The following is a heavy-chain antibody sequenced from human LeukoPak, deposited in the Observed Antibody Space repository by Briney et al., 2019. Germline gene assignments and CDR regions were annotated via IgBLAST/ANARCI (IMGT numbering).Heavy chain of an antibody. CDR2: ISSSSGTR. J-gene: IGHJ3*02. CDR1: RFTFSSFE. V-gene: IGHV3-48*03. Sequence: GVTVRLLCAVSRFTFSSFEMKWVPRAPGKGREGVTYISSSSGTRYYADSVKGRFTISRDNDKSSLYLQMNSLRAEDTAVYYCAREVMRSTVVTGDAFDIWGQGKMVTVSS. CDR3: AREVMRSTVVTGDAFDI. D-gene: IGHD4-23*01.